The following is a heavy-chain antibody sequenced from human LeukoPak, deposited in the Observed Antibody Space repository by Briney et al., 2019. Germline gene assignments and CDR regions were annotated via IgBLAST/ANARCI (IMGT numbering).Heavy chain of an antibody. Sequence: SGTLSLTCTVSGDSINSLDLWSWVRQPPGKGPEWIGEMYLSGTTHSNPSVKSRVTISIDKSKNQFFLNLSYVTAADTAVYYCAGLVGRYSSGLYYYYFDYWGQGTLVTVSS. CDR1: GDSINSLDL. J-gene: IGHJ4*02. V-gene: IGHV4-4*02. CDR3: AGLVGRYSSGLYYYYFDY. CDR2: MYLSGTT. D-gene: IGHD3-22*01.